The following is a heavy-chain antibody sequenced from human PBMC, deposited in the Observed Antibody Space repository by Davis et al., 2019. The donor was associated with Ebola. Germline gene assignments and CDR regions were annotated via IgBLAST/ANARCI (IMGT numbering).Heavy chain of an antibody. J-gene: IGHJ6*02. CDR1: GFTFSSYW. V-gene: IGHV3-21*01. CDR3: ARGGYYDSSGYYLTHYYYYGMDV. Sequence: GGSLRLSCAASGFTFSSYWMHWVRQAPGKGLEWVSSISSSSSYIYYADSVKGRFTISRDNAKNSLYLQMNSLRAEDTAVYYCARGGYYDSSGYYLTHYYYYGMDVWGQGTTVTVSS. D-gene: IGHD3-22*01. CDR2: ISSSSSYI.